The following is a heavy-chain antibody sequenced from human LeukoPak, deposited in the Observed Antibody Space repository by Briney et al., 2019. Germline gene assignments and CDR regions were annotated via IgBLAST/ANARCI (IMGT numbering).Heavy chain of an antibody. V-gene: IGHV3-11*03. D-gene: IGHD3-22*01. CDR3: ASRGDTSGYYYFDY. CDR1: GFTFSDYY. J-gene: IGHJ4*02. CDR2: ISGGSSYT. Sequence: GGSLRLSCAASGFTFSDYYMTWLRQAPGKGLEGVSYISGGSSYTHYANSVKGRFTISRDNAKNSLYLQMNSLRAEDTAVYYCASRGDTSGYYYFDYWGQGTLVTVSS.